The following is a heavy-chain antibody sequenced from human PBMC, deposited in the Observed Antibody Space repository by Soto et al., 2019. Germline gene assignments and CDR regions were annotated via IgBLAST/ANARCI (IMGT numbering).Heavy chain of an antibody. D-gene: IGHD3-10*01. J-gene: IGHJ6*02. Sequence: VQLVESGGGLVKPGGSLRLSCAASGFTFSSYGMHWVRQAPGKGLEWVAVIWYDGSNKYYADSVKGRFTISRDNSKNTLYLQMNSLRAEDTAVYYCARGPLWFGELNTYYYYGMDVWGQGTTVTVSS. V-gene: IGHV3-33*08. CDR3: ARGPLWFGELNTYYYYGMDV. CDR1: GFTFSSYG. CDR2: IWYDGSNK.